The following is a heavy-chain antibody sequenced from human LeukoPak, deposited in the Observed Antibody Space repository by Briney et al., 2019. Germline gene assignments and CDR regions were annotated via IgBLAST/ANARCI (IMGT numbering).Heavy chain of an antibody. CDR1: AFTFSGCA. CDR2: ISYDGSNK. J-gene: IGHJ4*02. D-gene: IGHD1-26*01. CDR3: TRSNSGSYSLYY. Sequence: GGSLRLSCAASAFTFSGCAMHWVRQAPGKGLEWVAVISYDGSNKYYADSVKGRFTISRDNSKNTLYLQMNSLRAEDTAVYYCTRSNSGSYSLYYWGQGTLVTVSS. V-gene: IGHV3-30-3*01.